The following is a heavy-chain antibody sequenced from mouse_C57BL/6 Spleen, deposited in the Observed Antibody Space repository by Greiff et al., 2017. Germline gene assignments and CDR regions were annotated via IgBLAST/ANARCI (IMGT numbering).Heavy chain of an antibody. J-gene: IGHJ1*03. Sequence: EVHLVESGGGLVQPTGSLKLSCAASGFTFNTYAMHWVRQAPGKGLEWVARIRSKRINYATYSADSVKDRFNISRDDSQSMLYLQMNNLKTEYTAMYYCVRDSNNCYFYVCCTGTTVTVSS. D-gene: IGHD2-5*01. CDR1: GFTFNTYA. V-gene: IGHV10-3*01. CDR3: VRDSNNCYFYV. CDR2: IRSKRINYAT.